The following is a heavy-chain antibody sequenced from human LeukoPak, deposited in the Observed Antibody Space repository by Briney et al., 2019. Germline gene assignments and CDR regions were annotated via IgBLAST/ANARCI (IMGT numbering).Heavy chain of an antibody. Sequence: GASVKVSCKASGGTFSSYAISWVRQAPGQGLEWMGRIIPILVIANYAQKFQGRVTITADKSTSTAYMELSSLRSEDTAVYYSARVLLDWQPVDPWGQGTLVTVSS. D-gene: IGHD2-21*01. V-gene: IGHV1-69*04. CDR2: IIPILVIA. CDR1: GGTFSSYA. CDR3: ARVLLDWQPVDP. J-gene: IGHJ5*02.